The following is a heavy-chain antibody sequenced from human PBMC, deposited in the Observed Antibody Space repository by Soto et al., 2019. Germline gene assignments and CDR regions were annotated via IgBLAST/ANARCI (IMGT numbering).Heavy chain of an antibody. D-gene: IGHD1-20*01. Sequence: QVQLQQWGAGLLKPSETLSLTCAVYGESVNSYYYWTWIRKPPGKGLEWIGEVNHNRGTNYNPSLKSRVTISEYTSNNQFSLNLNSVTAADTAVYYCARGSWSIRFQHWGQGSLVTVSS. J-gene: IGHJ1*01. CDR3: ARGSWSIRFQH. V-gene: IGHV4-34*01. CDR1: GESVNSYYY. CDR2: VNHNRGT.